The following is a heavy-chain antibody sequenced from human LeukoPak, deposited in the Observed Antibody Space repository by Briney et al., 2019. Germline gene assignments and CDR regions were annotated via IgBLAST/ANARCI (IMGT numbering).Heavy chain of an antibody. CDR2: ISSSSSNI. D-gene: IGHD4-17*01. V-gene: IGHV3-21*01. CDR3: AREGYGDFVSDY. J-gene: IGHJ4*02. CDR1: GFTFSSYS. Sequence: GGSLGLSCAASGFTFSSYSMNWVRQAPGKGLAWVSSISSSSSNIYYADSLKGRFTISRDNAKNSLYLHMNSLRAEDTALYYCAREGYGDFVSDYWGQGTLVTVSS.